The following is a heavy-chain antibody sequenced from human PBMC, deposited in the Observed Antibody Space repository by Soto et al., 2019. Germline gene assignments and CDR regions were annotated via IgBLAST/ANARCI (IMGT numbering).Heavy chain of an antibody. D-gene: IGHD3-3*01. J-gene: IGHJ4*02. V-gene: IGHV5-51*01. CDR3: ASPQRYDFWSGYVFDS. CDR1: GYSFTNYW. CDR2: IFPGDSDT. Sequence: GESLKISCQGSGYSFTNYWIGWVRQKPGKGLEWMGTIFPGDSDTRYSPSFQGQVTIPADRSTSTAYLQWSSLKASDTAMYYCASPQRYDFWSGYVFDSWGQGTPVTVSS.